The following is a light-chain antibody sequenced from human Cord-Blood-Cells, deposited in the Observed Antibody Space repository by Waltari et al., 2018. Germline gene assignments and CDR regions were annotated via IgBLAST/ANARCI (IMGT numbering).Light chain of an antibody. CDR1: SSDGGGYNY. J-gene: IGLJ1*01. CDR3: CSYAGSYTYV. CDR2: DVS. Sequence: HSALTQPRSVSGSPGQSVTISCTGTSSDGGGYNYVSWYQQHPGKPPKHMIYDVSKRPSGVPDRFSGSKSGNTASLTISGLQAEDEADYYCCSYAGSYTYVFGTGTKVTVL. V-gene: IGLV2-11*01.